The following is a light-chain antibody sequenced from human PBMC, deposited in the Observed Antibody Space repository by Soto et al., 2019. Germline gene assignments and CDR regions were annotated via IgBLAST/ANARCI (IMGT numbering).Light chain of an antibody. J-gene: IGKJ1*01. Sequence: DIQMTQSPSSLSASIGDRVTITCRASQSIGNYLNWYQQKPGKAPNLLIYAASTLLSGVPSRFSGGGSGTDFTLTISSLQPEDFATYYCQQSYSSPETFDQGTKVEIK. CDR3: QQSYSSPET. CDR1: QSIGNY. CDR2: AAS. V-gene: IGKV1-39*01.